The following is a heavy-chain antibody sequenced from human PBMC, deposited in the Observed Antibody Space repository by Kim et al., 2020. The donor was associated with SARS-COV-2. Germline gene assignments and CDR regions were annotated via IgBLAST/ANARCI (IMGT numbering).Heavy chain of an antibody. V-gene: IGHV5-10-1*01. D-gene: IGHD2-15*01. CDR2: IDSSDSYT. CDR1: GYSFTSYW. CDR3: ASQGDATYYYYGMDV. J-gene: IGHJ6*02. Sequence: GESLKISCKGSGYSFTSYWISWVRQMPGKGLEWMGRIDSSDSYTNYSPSFQGHVTISADKSISTAYLQWSSLKASDTAMYYCASQGDATYYYYGMDVWGQGTTVTVSS.